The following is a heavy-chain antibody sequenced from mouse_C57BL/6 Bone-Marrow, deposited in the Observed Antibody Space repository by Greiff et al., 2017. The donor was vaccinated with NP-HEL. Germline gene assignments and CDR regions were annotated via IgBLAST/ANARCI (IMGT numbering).Heavy chain of an antibody. V-gene: IGHV1-62-2*01. D-gene: IGHD1-1*01. J-gene: IGHJ4*01. Sequence: QVQLQQSGAELVKPGASVKLSCKASGYTFTEYTIHWVKQRSGQGLEWIGWFYPGSGSIKYNEKFKDKATLTADKSSSTVYMELSRLTSEDSAVYFCARHEEKYYGSSYNAMDYWGQGTSVTVSS. CDR3: ARHEEKYYGSSYNAMDY. CDR2: FYPGSGSI. CDR1: GYTFTEYT.